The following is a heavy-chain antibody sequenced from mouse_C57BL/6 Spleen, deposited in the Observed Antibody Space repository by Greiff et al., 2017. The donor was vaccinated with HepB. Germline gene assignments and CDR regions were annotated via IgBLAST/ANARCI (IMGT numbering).Heavy chain of an antibody. CDR2: IYPGDGDT. CDR1: GYAFSSYW. V-gene: IGHV1-80*01. J-gene: IGHJ4*01. Sequence: VQLQQSGAELVKPGASVKISCKASGYAFSSYWMNWVKQRPGKGLEWIGQIYPGDGDTNYNGKFKGKATLTADKSSSTAYMQLSSLTSEDSAVYFCARKYDYLYAMDYWGQGTSVTVSS. D-gene: IGHD2-4*01. CDR3: ARKYDYLYAMDY.